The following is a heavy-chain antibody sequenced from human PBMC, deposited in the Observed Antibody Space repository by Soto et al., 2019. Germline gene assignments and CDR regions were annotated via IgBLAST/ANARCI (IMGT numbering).Heavy chain of an antibody. V-gene: IGHV3-9*01. D-gene: IGHD6-25*01. CDR3: AKAREGYSSASEHFDY. Sequence: EVQLVESGGGLVQPGRSLRLSCAASGFTFDDYAMHWVRQAPGKGLEWVSGISWNSGSIGYADSVKGRFTISRDNAKNSLYLQMNSLRAEDTALYYCAKAREGYSSASEHFDYWGQGTLVTVSS. CDR2: ISWNSGSI. CDR1: GFTFDDYA. J-gene: IGHJ4*02.